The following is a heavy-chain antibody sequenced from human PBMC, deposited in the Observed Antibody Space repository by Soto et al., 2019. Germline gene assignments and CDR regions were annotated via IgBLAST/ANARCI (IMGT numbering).Heavy chain of an antibody. J-gene: IGHJ4*02. CDR2: VYYSGST. CDR1: GGSVSRVSYY. D-gene: IGHD3-3*01. Sequence: PSETLSLTCNVSGGSVSRVSYYWSWIRQSPGKGLEWIGYVYYSGSTNYNPSLKSRVTISVDTSKNQFSLKLRSVTAADTAVYYCAASISIFGVVPFWGQGTLVTV. V-gene: IGHV4-61*01. CDR3: AASISIFGVVPF.